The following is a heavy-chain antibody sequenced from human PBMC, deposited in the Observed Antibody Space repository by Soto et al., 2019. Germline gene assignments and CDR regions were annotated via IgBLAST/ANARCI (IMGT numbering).Heavy chain of an antibody. CDR3: AKERTRYFDY. Sequence: EGSLILSSTASGFTFGSYAGSWVRQAPGKGLEWVSAISGSGGSTYYADSVKGRFTISRDNSKNKLYLQMNSLRAEDTAVYYCAKERTRYFDYWGQGTRVTVSS. CDR1: GFTFGSYA. V-gene: IGHV3-23*01. CDR2: ISGSGGST. J-gene: IGHJ4*02.